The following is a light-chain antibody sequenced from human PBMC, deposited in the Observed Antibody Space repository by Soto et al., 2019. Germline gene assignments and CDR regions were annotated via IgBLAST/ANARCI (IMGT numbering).Light chain of an antibody. V-gene: IGKV3D-20*01. CDR2: DVS. CDR3: QQYGSSPRT. CDR1: QRVTSNY. J-gene: IGKJ1*01. Sequence: EIVLTQSPATLSLSPGERATLSCGASQRVTSNYLAWYQQKPGLAPRLLIYDVSSRATGIPDRFSGSGSGTDFPLSISRLEPEDFAVYFCQQYGSSPRTFGQGTKVEIK.